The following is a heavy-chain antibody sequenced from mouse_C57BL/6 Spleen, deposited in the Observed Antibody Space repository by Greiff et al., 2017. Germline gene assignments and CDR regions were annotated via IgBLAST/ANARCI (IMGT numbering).Heavy chain of an antibody. CDR3: AKSLYEYDGGFAY. Sequence: QVQLPQSGPGLVQPSQSLSITCTVSGFSLTSSGVHWFRQSPGKGLEWLGVIWRGGSTDYTAAFMSRLSITKDNSKCQVFFKMNSLQADDTAIYYCAKSLYEYDGGFAYWGQGTLVTVSA. V-gene: IGHV2-5*01. J-gene: IGHJ3*01. CDR1: GFSLTSSG. CDR2: IWRGGST. D-gene: IGHD2-4*01.